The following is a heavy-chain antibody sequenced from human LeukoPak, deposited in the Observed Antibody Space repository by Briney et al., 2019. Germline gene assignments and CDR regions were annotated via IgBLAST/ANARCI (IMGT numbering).Heavy chain of an antibody. CDR2: ISSSGSTM. J-gene: IGHJ4*02. CDR3: ARSRSPFDWLLSYFDY. Sequence: PGGSLRLSCAASGFTFSDYYMSWIRQAPGKGLEWVSYISSSGSTMYYADSVKGRFTISRDNAKNSLYLQMNSLRAEDTAVYYCARSRSPFDWLLSYFDYWGQGTLVTVSS. D-gene: IGHD3-9*01. V-gene: IGHV3-11*01. CDR1: GFTFSDYY.